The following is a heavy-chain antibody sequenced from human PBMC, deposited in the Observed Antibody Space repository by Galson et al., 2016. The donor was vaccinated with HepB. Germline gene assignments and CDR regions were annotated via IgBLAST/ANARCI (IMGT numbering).Heavy chain of an antibody. CDR3: ARAEANWDGGGDNWFDP. CDR2: TYYRSKWYN. CDR1: GDSVSSDGAA. V-gene: IGHV6-1*01. J-gene: IGHJ5*02. D-gene: IGHD7-27*01. Sequence: AISGDSVSSDGAAWNWIRQSPSRGLEWLGRTYYRSKWYNAYALSVKSRITINPDTSKNQFSLQLNSVTPEDTAVYYCARAEANWDGGGDNWFDPWGQGTLVTVSS.